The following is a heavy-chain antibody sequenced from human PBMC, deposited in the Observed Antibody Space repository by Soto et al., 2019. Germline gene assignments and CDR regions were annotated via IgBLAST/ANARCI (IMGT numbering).Heavy chain of an antibody. CDR2: IYYSGST. CDR3: ARHGPHMSGYDLYYFDY. V-gene: IGHV4-39*01. CDR1: GGSISSSSYY. Sequence: SETLSLTCTVSGGSISSSSYYWGWIRQPPGKGLEWIGSIYYSGSTYYNPSLKSRVTISVDTSKNQFSLKLSSVTAADTAVYYCARHGPHMSGYDLYYFDYWGQGTLVTVSS. J-gene: IGHJ4*02. D-gene: IGHD5-12*01.